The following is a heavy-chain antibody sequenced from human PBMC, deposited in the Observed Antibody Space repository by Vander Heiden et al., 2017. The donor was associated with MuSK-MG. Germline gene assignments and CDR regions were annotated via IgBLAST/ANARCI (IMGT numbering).Heavy chain of an antibody. J-gene: IGHJ3*01. CDR2: IKHDGSEK. Sequence: HLVESGGGLVQPGGSLRLSCAASGFRFNNYWMTWVRRAPGRGLEWVASIKHDGSEKSYVDSVKGRFSIFRDNAKNSMYLQMNSLRAEDTALYYCTREPAFDVWGQGTMVHVSS. CDR1: GFRFNNYW. CDR3: TREPAFDV. V-gene: IGHV3-7*01.